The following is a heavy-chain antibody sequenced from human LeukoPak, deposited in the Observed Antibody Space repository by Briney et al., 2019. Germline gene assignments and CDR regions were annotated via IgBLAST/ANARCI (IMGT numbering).Heavy chain of an antibody. CDR3: ARVRSAARPDGDYFDY. J-gene: IGHJ4*02. Sequence: SETLSLTCTVSGGSISSSSYYWGWIRQPPGKGLEWIGSIYYSGSTYYNPSLKSRVTMSVDTSKNQFSLKLSSVTAADTAVYYCARVRSAARPDGDYFDYWGQGTLVTVSS. CDR1: GGSISSSSYY. D-gene: IGHD6-6*01. CDR2: IYYSGST. V-gene: IGHV4-39*07.